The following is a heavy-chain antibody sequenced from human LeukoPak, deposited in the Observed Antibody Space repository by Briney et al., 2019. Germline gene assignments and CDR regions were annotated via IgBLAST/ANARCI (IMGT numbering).Heavy chain of an antibody. V-gene: IGHV3-74*01. CDR3: AKRIQYSSSSAYFDY. J-gene: IGHJ4*02. CDR2: INFDGSNT. D-gene: IGHD6-6*01. CDR1: GFTFSSDW. Sequence: PGGSLRLSCAASGFTFSSDWMHWVRQVPGKGLVWVSRINFDGSNTIYADSVKGRFTISRDNSKSTLYLQMNSMRAEDTAIYYCAKRIQYSSSSAYFDYWGQGTLVTVSS.